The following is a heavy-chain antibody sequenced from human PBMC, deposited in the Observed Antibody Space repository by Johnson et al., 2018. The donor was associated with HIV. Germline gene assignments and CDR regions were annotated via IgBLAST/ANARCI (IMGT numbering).Heavy chain of an antibody. CDR1: GFTFSDYY. V-gene: IGHV3-11*01. CDR2: ISSSGSTI. J-gene: IGHJ3*02. Sequence: QVQLVESGGGLVKPGGSLRLSCAASGFTFSDYYMSWIRQAPGKGLEWVSFISSSGSTIYYADSVKGRFTISRDNDKNSLYLQMNSLRAEDTAVYYCAGPDGSWAGAHDAFDIWGQGTMVTVSS. D-gene: IGHD6-13*01. CDR3: AGPDGSWAGAHDAFDI.